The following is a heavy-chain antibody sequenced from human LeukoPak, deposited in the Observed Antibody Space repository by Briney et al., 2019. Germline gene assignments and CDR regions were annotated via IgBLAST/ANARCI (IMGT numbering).Heavy chain of an antibody. CDR1: GYTFTGYY. CDR2: INTDSGGT. CDR3: ARSPHILTGENFDY. J-gene: IGHJ4*02. D-gene: IGHD3-9*01. V-gene: IGHV1-2*02. Sequence: ASVKVSCKTSGYTFTGYYLHWVRQAPGQGLEWMGWINTDSGGTNYAQKFQARVSMTKDASISTAYMQLSRLRSADTAVYYCARSPHILTGENFDYWGQGTLLTVSS.